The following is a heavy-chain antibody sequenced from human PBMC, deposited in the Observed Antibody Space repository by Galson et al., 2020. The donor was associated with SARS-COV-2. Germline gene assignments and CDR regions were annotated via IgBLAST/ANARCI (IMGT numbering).Heavy chain of an antibody. CDR1: GYSISSGYY. CDR2: IYYNGMT. V-gene: IGHV4-38-2*01. Sequence: ASETLSLTCRVSGYSISSGYYWGWIRQPPGKGLEWIGSIYYNGMTYYNPSLKSRVTISMDRSKNQFSLQLSSVTAADTAVYYCARFRGGFDIWGQGTTVSVSS. D-gene: IGHD3-10*01. CDR3: ARFRGGFDI. J-gene: IGHJ3*02.